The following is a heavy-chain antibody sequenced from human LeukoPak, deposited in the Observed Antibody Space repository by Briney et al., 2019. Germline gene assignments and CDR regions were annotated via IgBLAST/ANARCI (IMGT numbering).Heavy chain of an antibody. V-gene: IGHV3-74*01. J-gene: IGHJ3*02. CDR1: GFTFSTYW. CDR2: ISHDGSSS. D-gene: IGHD5-18*01. CDR3: ARAGYPYAFDI. Sequence: GGSLRLSCAASGFTFSTYWVHWVRQAPGKGLVWVSRISHDGSSSSYADSVKGRFTISRDNAKNTLYLQMNSLRADDTAVYYCARAGYPYAFDIWGQGTMVTVSS.